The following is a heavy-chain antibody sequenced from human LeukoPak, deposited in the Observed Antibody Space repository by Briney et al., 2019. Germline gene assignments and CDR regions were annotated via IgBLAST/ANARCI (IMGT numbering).Heavy chain of an antibody. Sequence: GASVKVSCKASGYTFTSYDINWVRQAPGQGLEWMGCISPYNGNTNYAQKLQGRVTVSTDTSTSTAYMELRSLRSDDTAVYYCARGVYIWGQGTVVTVSS. CDR2: ISPYNGNT. V-gene: IGHV1-18*01. CDR3: ARGVYI. CDR1: GYTFTSYD. J-gene: IGHJ3*02.